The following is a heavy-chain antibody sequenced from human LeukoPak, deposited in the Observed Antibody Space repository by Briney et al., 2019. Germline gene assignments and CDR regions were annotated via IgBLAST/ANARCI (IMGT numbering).Heavy chain of an antibody. Sequence: GGSLRLSCAAFGFTFNNYWRSWVRQAPGKGLEWVANINQDGSGKHYVDSVKGRFTISRDNAKNSLYLQMNSLRAVDTAVYFCAKASIAGATGVLDYWGQGTMVTVSS. CDR2: INQDGSGK. CDR3: AKASIAGATGVLDY. V-gene: IGHV3-7*01. CDR1: GFTFNNYW. J-gene: IGHJ4*02. D-gene: IGHD1-26*01.